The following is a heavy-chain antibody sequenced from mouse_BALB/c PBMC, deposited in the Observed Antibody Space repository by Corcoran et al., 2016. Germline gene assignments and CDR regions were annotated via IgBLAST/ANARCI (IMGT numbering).Heavy chain of an antibody. V-gene: IGHV14-3*02. CDR3: ANWDWYVDV. CDR1: GFNIKDTC. D-gene: IGHD4-1*01. J-gene: IGHJ1*01. CDR2: IDPANGNT. Sequence: EVQLQQSGAELVMPGASVKLSCTAPGFNIKDTCMQWVKQRPEQGLVWIGRIDPANGNTQYDPKFQGKATMTADTSSNTACLQLSSLTSEDTAVYYCANWDWYVDVWGAGTTVTVSS.